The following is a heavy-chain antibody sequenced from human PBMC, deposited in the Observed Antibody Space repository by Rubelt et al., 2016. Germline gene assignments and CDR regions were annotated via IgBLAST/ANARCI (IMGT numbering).Heavy chain of an antibody. CDR2: INWNGGST. D-gene: IGHD3-10*01. V-gene: IGHV3-20*03. CDR3: AKAPDGDYYFDY. Sequence: RGEWVSGINWNGGSTGCADSVKGRFTISRDNSKNTLYLQMNSLRAEDTAVYYCAKAPDGDYYFDYWGQGTLVTVSS. J-gene: IGHJ4*02.